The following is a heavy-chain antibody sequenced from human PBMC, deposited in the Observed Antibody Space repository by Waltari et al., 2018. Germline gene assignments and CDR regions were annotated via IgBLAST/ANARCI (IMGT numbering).Heavy chain of an antibody. V-gene: IGHV4-38-2*01. CDR3: AAYLPDWGRGRDY. Sequence: QVQLQESGPGLVKPSETLSLTCAVSGHSISSTYYWGWIRQSPGKGLEWIANIYHSGSTYYNPSLKSRVPISLDTSKNRFSLNLRSVTAADTAVYYCAAYLPDWGRGRDYWGQGTLVTVSS. J-gene: IGHJ4*02. D-gene: IGHD7-27*01. CDR1: GHSISSTYY. CDR2: IYHSGST.